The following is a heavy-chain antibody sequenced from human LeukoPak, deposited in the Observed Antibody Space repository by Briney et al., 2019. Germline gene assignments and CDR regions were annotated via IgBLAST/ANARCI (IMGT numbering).Heavy chain of an antibody. D-gene: IGHD3-3*01. J-gene: IGHJ6*02. V-gene: IGHV4-61*02. CDR3: ARDYPSNYDFWSGYHSGGVDV. CDR2: IYTSGST. Sequence: SETLSLTCTVSGGSISSGSYYWSWIRQPAGKGLEWIGRIYTSGSTNYNPSLKSRVTISVDTSKNQFSLKLSSVTAADTAVYYCARDYPSNYDFWSGYHSGGVDVWGQGTTVTVSS. CDR1: GGSISSGSYY.